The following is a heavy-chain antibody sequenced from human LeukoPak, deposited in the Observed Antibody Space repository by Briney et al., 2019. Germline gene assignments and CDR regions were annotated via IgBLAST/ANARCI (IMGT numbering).Heavy chain of an antibody. D-gene: IGHD3-3*01. Sequence: SETLSLTCTVSGGSINSGSYYWGWIRQPPGKGLEWIGYIYYSGSTNYNPSLKSRVTISVDTSKNQFSLKLSSVTAADTAVYYCARQAHNYDFWSGYGAPYYYYYGMDVWGQGTTVTVSS. CDR1: GGSINSGSYY. CDR3: ARQAHNYDFWSGYGAPYYYYYGMDV. V-gene: IGHV4-61*05. J-gene: IGHJ6*02. CDR2: IYYSGST.